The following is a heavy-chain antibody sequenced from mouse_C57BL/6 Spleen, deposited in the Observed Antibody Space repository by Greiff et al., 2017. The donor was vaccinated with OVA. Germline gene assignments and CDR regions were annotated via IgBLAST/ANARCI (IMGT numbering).Heavy chain of an antibody. Sequence: VQLQQSGAELAKPGASVKLSCKASGYTFTSYWMHWVKQRPGQGLEWIGYINPSSGYTKYNQKFKDKATLTADTSSSTAYMQLSSLTYEDSAVYYCARPLYYDYDVRFAYWGQGTLVTVSA. CDR2: INPSSGYT. CDR1: GYTFTSYW. D-gene: IGHD2-4*01. V-gene: IGHV1-7*01. J-gene: IGHJ3*01. CDR3: ARPLYYDYDVRFAY.